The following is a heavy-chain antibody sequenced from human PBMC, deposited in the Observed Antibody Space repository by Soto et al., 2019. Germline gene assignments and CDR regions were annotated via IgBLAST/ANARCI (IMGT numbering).Heavy chain of an antibody. CDR2: IYWDDDK. V-gene: IGHV2-5*02. J-gene: IGHJ4*02. CDR3: AHRVLRAVFGLVTTTAIYFDF. Sequence: QITLNESGPTVVKPTETLTLTCTFSGFSLTTSGVGVGWVRQSPGKAPEWLAFIYWDDDKRYSTSLKSRLTLTKDTSKNQVVLTMASVDPADTATYYCAHRVLRAVFGLVTTTAIYFDFWGQGTPVVVSS. D-gene: IGHD3-3*01. CDR1: GFSLTTSGVG.